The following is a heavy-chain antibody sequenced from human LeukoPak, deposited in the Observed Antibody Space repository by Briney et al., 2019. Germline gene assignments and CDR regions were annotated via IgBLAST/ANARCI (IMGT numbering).Heavy chain of an antibody. CDR2: IYYSGNP. Sequence: SETLSLTCTVSGGSLSSSTYHWGWIRQPPGKGLEWIGSIYYSGNPYYNPSLKSRVTISVDTTKNQSSVKLSSVNAADAAVYYCARHSSPHAGSSSWYECWGQGTLVTVAS. CDR1: GGSLSSSTYH. CDR3: ARHSSPHAGSSSWYEC. V-gene: IGHV4-39*01. D-gene: IGHD2-15*01. J-gene: IGHJ5*01.